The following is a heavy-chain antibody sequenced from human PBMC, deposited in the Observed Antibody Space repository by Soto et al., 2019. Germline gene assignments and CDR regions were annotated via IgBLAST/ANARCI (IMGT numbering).Heavy chain of an antibody. D-gene: IGHD3-22*01. CDR3: AGQLLDSSGYYYKY. V-gene: IGHV4-4*07. Sequence: KTSETLSLTCTVSGGSISSYYWSWIRQPAGKGLEWIGRIYTSGSTNYNPSLKSRVTMSVDTSKNQFSLKLSSVTAADTAVYYCAGQLLDSSGYYYKYWGQGTLVPVSS. CDR1: GGSISSYY. CDR2: IYTSGST. J-gene: IGHJ4*02.